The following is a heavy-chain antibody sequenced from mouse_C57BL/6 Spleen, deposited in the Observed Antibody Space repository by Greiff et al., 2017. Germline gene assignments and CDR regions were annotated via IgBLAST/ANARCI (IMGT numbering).Heavy chain of an antibody. J-gene: IGHJ3*01. CDR2: IDPSDSYT. CDR1: GYTFTSYW. Sequence: VKLQQPGAELVRPGTSVKLSCKASGYTFTSYWMHWVKQRPGQGLEWIGVIDPSDSYTNYNQKFKGKATLTVDTSSSTAYMQLSSLTSEDSAVYYCARDGYLGFAYWGQGTLVTVSA. CDR3: ARDGYLGFAY. D-gene: IGHD2-3*01. V-gene: IGHV1-59*01.